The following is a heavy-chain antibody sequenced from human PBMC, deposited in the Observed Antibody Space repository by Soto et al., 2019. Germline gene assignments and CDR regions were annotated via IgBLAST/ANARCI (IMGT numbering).Heavy chain of an antibody. CDR2: IKSKTDGGTT. Sequence: GGSLRLSCAASGFTFSNAWMNWVRQAPGKGLEWVGRIKSKTDGGTTDYAAPVKGRFTISRDDSKNTLYLQMNSLKTEDTAVYYCTTAPVMSLIFRMDVWGQGTTVTVSS. CDR3: TTAPVMSLIFRMDV. V-gene: IGHV3-15*07. J-gene: IGHJ6*02. CDR1: GFTFSNAW. D-gene: IGHD2-21*01.